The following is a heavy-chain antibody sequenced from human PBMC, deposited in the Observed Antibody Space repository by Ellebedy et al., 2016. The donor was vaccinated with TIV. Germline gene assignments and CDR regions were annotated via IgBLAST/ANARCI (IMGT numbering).Heavy chain of an antibody. J-gene: IGHJ4*02. Sequence: ASVKVSCKASGYSFTAYYIHWVRQAPGQGLEWMGRINPNSGGTNYAQKFLGRVTMTRDTSISTAYMELSSLTSDDAAVYYCARAYYYDSIAYYFDSWGQGTLVTVSS. CDR2: INPNSGGT. CDR3: ARAYYYDSIAYYFDS. V-gene: IGHV1-2*06. CDR1: GYSFTAYY. D-gene: IGHD3-22*01.